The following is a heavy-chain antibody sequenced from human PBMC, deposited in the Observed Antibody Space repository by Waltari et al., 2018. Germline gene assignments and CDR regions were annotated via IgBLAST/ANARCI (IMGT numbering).Heavy chain of an antibody. Sequence: QVQLQESGPRLVKPSETLSLTCTVSGDCISYYYWSWLRQPAGKGLEWIGRIDPSGTTNYNPSLKSRVTMSGDTSKNQFSLRLRSVTVADTAVYYCAREFDSSGYYYRAAWGQGALVTVSS. D-gene: IGHD3-22*01. J-gene: IGHJ5*02. CDR3: AREFDSSGYYYRAA. CDR1: GDCISYYY. V-gene: IGHV4-4*07. CDR2: IDPSGTT.